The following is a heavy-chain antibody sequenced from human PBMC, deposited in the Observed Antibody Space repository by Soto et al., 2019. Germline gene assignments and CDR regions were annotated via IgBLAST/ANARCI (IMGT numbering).Heavy chain of an antibody. CDR1: GYSFTSYW. CDR3: ATHPGVAGISGGMDV. CDR2: IYPGDSDT. D-gene: IGHD6-19*01. V-gene: IGHV5-51*01. Sequence: GESLKISCKGSGYSFTSYWIGWVRQMPGKGLEWMGIIYPGDSDTRYSPSFQGQVTISADKSISTAYLQWSSLEASDTAMYYCATHPGVAGISGGMDVGGQGTTVTVSS. J-gene: IGHJ6*02.